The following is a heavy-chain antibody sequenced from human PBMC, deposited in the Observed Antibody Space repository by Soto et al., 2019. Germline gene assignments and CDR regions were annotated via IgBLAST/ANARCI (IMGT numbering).Heavy chain of an antibody. J-gene: IGHJ4*02. V-gene: IGHV4-4*08. D-gene: IGHD3-3*01. CDR1: GDSITSYY. Sequence: QVQLQESGPGLVKPSETLSLTCTVSGDSITSYYWSWVRQPPGKGLEWIGYIYRTGNTNYNPSLRSRVTMSIDTSKNQFSLKLNSVTAADTAVYYCASLFWRGSNFDYWGQGSLVTVSS. CDR3: ASLFWRGSNFDY. CDR2: IYRTGNT.